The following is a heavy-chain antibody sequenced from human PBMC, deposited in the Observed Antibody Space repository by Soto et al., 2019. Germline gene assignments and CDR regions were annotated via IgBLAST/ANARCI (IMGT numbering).Heavy chain of an antibody. Sequence: SDTLSLTCGVSGGSFSGYYWTWIRQPPGQGLEWIGAINDSGSTNYNPSLKSRVTMSVDTSKTQFSLKLDSVTAADTAVYYCARGPNKLIYWSQGSLVTVSS. CDR1: GGSFSGYY. J-gene: IGHJ4*02. V-gene: IGHV4-34*01. D-gene: IGHD2-8*01. CDR3: ARGPNKLIY. CDR2: INDSGST.